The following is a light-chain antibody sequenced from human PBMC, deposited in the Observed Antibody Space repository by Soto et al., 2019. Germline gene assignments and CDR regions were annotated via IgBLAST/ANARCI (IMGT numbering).Light chain of an antibody. CDR1: QDISNY. CDR2: DAS. J-gene: IGKJ2*01. Sequence: DIQMTQSPSSLSASVGDRVTITCQASQDISNYLNWYQQKPGKAPKLLIYDASNLETGVPSRFSGSGSGTDFTFTIRSLQPEDIATYYFQKYDNLPPFGQGTKLEIK. V-gene: IGKV1-33*01. CDR3: QKYDNLPP.